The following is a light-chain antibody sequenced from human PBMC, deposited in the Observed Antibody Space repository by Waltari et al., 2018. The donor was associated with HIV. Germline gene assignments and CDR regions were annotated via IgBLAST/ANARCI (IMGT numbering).Light chain of an antibody. CDR3: QQYYNTPES. Sequence: IVLPQSPGTLSLSPGERATPSRRTRQSVSSSYLAWYQQKPGQAPRLLIYDSSSRATGVPDSISGSGSGTDFTLTISRLQPEDVAVYYCQQYYNTPESFGQGTKVEIK. CDR1: QSVSSSY. CDR2: DSS. J-gene: IGKJ2*03. V-gene: IGKV3-20*01.